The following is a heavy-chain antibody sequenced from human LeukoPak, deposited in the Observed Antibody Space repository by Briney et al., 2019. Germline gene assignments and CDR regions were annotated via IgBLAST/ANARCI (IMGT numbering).Heavy chain of an antibody. V-gene: IGHV3-15*01. CDR2: IKSKTDGGTT. CDR3: TTTYNYDSSGSIVDY. J-gene: IGHJ4*02. Sequence: PGGSLRLSCAAPGFTFRNAWMTWVRQAPGKGLEWVGRIKSKTDGGTTDYAAPVKVRFTISRDDSKTTLYLQMNSLKTEDTALYYCTTTYNYDSSGSIVDYWGQGTLVTVSS. D-gene: IGHD3-22*01. CDR1: GFTFRNAW.